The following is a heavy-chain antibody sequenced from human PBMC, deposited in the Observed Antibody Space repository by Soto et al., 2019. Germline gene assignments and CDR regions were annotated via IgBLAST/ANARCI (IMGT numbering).Heavy chain of an antibody. CDR2: MSYDGSDT. Sequence: GGSLRLSCAASGFTFSDYAMHWVRQTPGKGLEWVAFMSYDGSDTFYADSVKGRFTISRDNSKNTLFLHMSNLRAEDTAMYYCTIVRVADSALDHWGQGTLVTVSS. V-gene: IGHV3-30*15. CDR3: TIVRVADSALDH. D-gene: IGHD3-10*02. CDR1: GFTFSDYA. J-gene: IGHJ4*02.